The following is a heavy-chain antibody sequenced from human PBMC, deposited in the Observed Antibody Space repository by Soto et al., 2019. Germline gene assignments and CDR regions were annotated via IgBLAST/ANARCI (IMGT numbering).Heavy chain of an antibody. CDR1: GFAFSTHA. V-gene: IGHV3-23*01. CDR3: AKDPPSERMQPDYGMDV. Sequence: GGSLRLSCAASGFAFSTHAMTWVRQAPGRGLEWVSGVSDSGESTYYADSVKGRFSVSRDNSKNTLYLQMNSLRAEDTAVYYCAKDPPSERMQPDYGMDVWGQGTTVTVSS. D-gene: IGHD6-13*01. J-gene: IGHJ6*02. CDR2: VSDSGEST.